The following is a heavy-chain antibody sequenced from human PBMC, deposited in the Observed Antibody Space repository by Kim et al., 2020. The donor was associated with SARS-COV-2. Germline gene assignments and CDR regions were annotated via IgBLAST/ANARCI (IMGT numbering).Heavy chain of an antibody. CDR3: ARVSTTEYYDTSGYYRRFDH. J-gene: IGHJ4*02. CDR2: IKEDGSEK. CDR1: GFSFTSYW. V-gene: IGHV3-7*03. Sequence: GGSLRLSCAASGFSFTSYWMTWVRQAPGKELRWVANIKEDGSEKYYVDSVKGRFTISRDNAKNSLYLEMNSLRAEDTAVYYCARVSTTEYYDTSGYYRRFDHWGQGTLVTVSA. D-gene: IGHD3-22*01.